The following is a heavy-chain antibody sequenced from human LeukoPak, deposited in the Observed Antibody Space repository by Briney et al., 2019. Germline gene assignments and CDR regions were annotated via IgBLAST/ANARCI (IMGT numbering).Heavy chain of an antibody. Sequence: GGSLRLSCAASVFTFSSYAMSWVRQAPGKGLEWVSLIRWDGGSTYYADSVKGRFTISRDNSKNSLYLQMNSLRTDDTALYYCAKEGDGYHWGQGTMVTVSS. D-gene: IGHD5-24*01. V-gene: IGHV3-43*02. CDR1: VFTFSSYA. CDR3: AKEGDGYH. CDR2: IRWDGGST. J-gene: IGHJ3*01.